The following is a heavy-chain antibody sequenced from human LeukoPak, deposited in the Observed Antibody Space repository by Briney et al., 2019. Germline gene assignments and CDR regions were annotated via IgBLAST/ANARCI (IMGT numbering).Heavy chain of an antibody. V-gene: IGHV4-34*01. Sequence: SETLSLTCAVYGGALHDYSWNWIRQPPGKGLEWIGGNNHFGSTHYNPSLKSRVTISGDTSKKPFSLKVNSVTAADAAVYYCARGYRAHQTFYSYHYFDYWGQGTLVTVSS. J-gene: IGHJ4*01. CDR2: NNHFGST. CDR3: ARGYRAHQTFYSYHYFDY. D-gene: IGHD5-18*01. CDR1: GGALHDYS.